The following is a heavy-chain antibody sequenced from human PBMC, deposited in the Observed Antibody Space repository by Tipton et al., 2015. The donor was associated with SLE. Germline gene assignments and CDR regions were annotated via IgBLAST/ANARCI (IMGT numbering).Heavy chain of an antibody. CDR2: INHSGTT. Sequence: LRLSCAASGFTFSIYSMNWVRQAPGKGLEWIGEINHSGTTNYNPSLKSRVTLSVDTSKSQFSLKLSSVTAADTAVYYCARGYRLLASRPRNYMDVWGKGTTVTISS. CDR1: GFTFSIYS. D-gene: IGHD3-3*02. V-gene: IGHV4-34*01. J-gene: IGHJ6*03. CDR3: ARGYRLLASRPRNYMDV.